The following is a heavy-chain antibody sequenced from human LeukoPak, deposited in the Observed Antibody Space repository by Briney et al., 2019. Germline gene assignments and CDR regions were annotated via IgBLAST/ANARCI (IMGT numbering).Heavy chain of an antibody. CDR3: ARLGYCSSTSCYEYYYGTDV. D-gene: IGHD2-2*01. CDR2: FNSDGSST. V-gene: IGHV3-74*01. Sequence: GGSLRLSCAASGFTFSSYWMHWVRQAPGKGLVWVSRFNSDGSSTSYADSVKGRFTISRDNAKNTLYLQMNSLRAEDTAVYYCARLGYCSSTSCYEYYYGTDVWGKGTTVTVSS. J-gene: IGHJ6*04. CDR1: GFTFSSYW.